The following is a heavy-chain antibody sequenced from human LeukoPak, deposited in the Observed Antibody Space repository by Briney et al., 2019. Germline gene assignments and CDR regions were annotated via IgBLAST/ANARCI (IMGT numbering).Heavy chain of an antibody. CDR3: ARSNYDPLPFDP. CDR1: GGSISSYY. D-gene: IGHD1-7*01. Sequence: ASETLSLTCTVSGGSISSYYWSWIRQPPGKGLEWIGYIYYSGSTNYTPSLKSPVPISVDTSKNQFSLKLSSVTAADPAVYYCARSNYDPLPFDPWGQGTLVTVSS. V-gene: IGHV4-59*01. J-gene: IGHJ5*02. CDR2: IYYSGST.